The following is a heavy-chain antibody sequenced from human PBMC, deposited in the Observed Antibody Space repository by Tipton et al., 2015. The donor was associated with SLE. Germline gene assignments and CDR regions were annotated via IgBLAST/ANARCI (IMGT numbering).Heavy chain of an antibody. CDR3: ARSSGAPDIGYLYYFDY. D-gene: IGHD3-22*01. CDR2: IHYTGTT. V-gene: IGHV4-34*01. Sequence: TLSLTCAVYGGSFSGYYWSWIRQPPGKGLEWIGSIHYTGTTYYSPSLKSRVTISVDASKNQFSLKLSSVTAADTAVYYCARSSGAPDIGYLYYFDYWGQGTLVTVSS. J-gene: IGHJ4*02. CDR1: GGSFSGYY.